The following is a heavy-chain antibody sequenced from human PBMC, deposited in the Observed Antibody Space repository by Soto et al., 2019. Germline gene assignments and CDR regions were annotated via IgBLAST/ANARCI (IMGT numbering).Heavy chain of an antibody. V-gene: IGHV5-10-1*01. D-gene: IGHD3-3*01. CDR2: IDPSDSYT. CDR1: GYSFTSYC. Sequence: GESVKISCKGSGYSFTSYCISWVRQMPGKGLEWMGRIDPSDSYTNYSPSFQGHVTISADKSISTAYLQWSSLKASDTAMYYCARDNNTIRFLESGFDPWGQGTWVTVXS. CDR3: ARDNNTIRFLESGFDP. J-gene: IGHJ5*02.